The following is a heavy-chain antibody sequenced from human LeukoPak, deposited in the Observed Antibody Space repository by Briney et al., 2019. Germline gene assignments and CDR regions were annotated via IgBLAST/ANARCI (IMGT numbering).Heavy chain of an antibody. Sequence: GGSLRLSCAASGFTVSSNYMSWVRQAPGKGLEWVSVIYSGGSTYYADSVKGRFTISRDNSKNMLYLQMNSLRAEDTAVYYCAREIQYYYDSSGYFHDAFDIWGQGTMVTVSS. CDR2: IYSGGST. J-gene: IGHJ3*02. CDR3: AREIQYYYDSSGYFHDAFDI. V-gene: IGHV3-66*01. CDR1: GFTVSSNY. D-gene: IGHD3-22*01.